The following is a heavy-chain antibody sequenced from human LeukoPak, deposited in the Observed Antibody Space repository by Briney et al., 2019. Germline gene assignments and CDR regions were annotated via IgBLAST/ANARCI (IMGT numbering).Heavy chain of an antibody. V-gene: IGHV3-7*01. CDR1: GFTFRSYW. Sequence: GGSLRLSCAASGFTFRSYWMSWVRQAPGKGLEWVANIKQDGSEKYYVDSVKGRFTISRDNAKNSLYLQMNSLRAEDTAVYYCARFRSGWYYFDYWGQGTLVTVSS. CDR2: IKQDGSEK. J-gene: IGHJ4*02. CDR3: ARFRSGWYYFDY. D-gene: IGHD6-19*01.